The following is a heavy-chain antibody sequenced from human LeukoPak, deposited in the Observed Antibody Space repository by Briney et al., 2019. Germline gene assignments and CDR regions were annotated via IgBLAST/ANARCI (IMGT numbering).Heavy chain of an antibody. V-gene: IGHV4-38-2*02. D-gene: IGHD3-22*01. CDR2: IYHSGST. Sequence: SETLSLTCTVSGYSISSGYYWGWIRQPPGKGPEWIGSIYHSGSTYYNPSLKSRVAISVDTSKNQFSLKLSSVTAADTAVYYCARHGDFYDSSGDWFDPWGQGTLVTVSS. CDR3: ARHGDFYDSSGDWFDP. CDR1: GYSISSGYY. J-gene: IGHJ5*02.